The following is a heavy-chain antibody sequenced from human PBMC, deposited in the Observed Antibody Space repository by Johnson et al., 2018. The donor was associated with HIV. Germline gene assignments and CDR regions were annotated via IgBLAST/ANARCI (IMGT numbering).Heavy chain of an antibody. D-gene: IGHD3-3*01. Sequence: QLVESGGGLVQPGRSLRLSCAASGFTFSNYAMSWVRQAPGKGLEWVSAISGSGANTYYADSVKGRFTISRDNSKNTLYLQMNSLRAEDTAVYYCVLQFLEWLSSDAFDIWGQGTMVTVSS. CDR1: GFTFSNYA. V-gene: IGHV3-23*04. CDR3: VLQFLEWLSSDAFDI. J-gene: IGHJ3*02. CDR2: ISGSGANT.